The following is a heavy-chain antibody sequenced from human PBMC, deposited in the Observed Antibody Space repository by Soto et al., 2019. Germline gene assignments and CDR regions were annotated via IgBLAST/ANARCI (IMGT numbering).Heavy chain of an antibody. D-gene: IGHD3-22*01. Sequence: ESGGDVVQPGRSVRLSCAVSGFTFNNYVIHWVRQAPGKGLEWVAVTASDGNKIYADSVKDRFTISRDSPNNKVNLEMNSLRSEDTAVYYCAREDESSGYAGTFRHWGQGTLVTVSP. CDR1: GFTFNNYV. CDR3: AREDESSGYAGTFRH. V-gene: IGHV3-30-3*01. CDR2: TASDGNK. J-gene: IGHJ1*01.